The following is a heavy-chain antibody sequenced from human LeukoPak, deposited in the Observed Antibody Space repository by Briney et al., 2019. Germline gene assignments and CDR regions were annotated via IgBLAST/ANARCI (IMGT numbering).Heavy chain of an antibody. Sequence: PSETLSLTCTVSGYSISSGYYWGWIRQPPGKGLEWIGSIYHSGSTYYNPSLKSRVTISVDTSKNQFSLKLSSVTAADTAVYYCARDPAGSGSYYNVGWFDPWGQGTLVTVSS. CDR3: ARDPAGSGSYYNVGWFDP. D-gene: IGHD3-10*01. CDR2: IYHSGST. CDR1: GYSISSGYY. V-gene: IGHV4-38-2*02. J-gene: IGHJ5*02.